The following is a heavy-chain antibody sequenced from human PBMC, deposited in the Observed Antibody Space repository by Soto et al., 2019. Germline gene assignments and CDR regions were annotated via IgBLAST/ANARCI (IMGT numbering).Heavy chain of an antibody. V-gene: IGHV2-5*02. D-gene: IGHD6-19*01. Sequence: QITLKESGPTLVKPTQTLTLTCTFSGFSLSTSGVGVGWIRQPPGKALEWLALIYWDDDKRYSPSLKSRLTITKDTSKNQVVLTMTNMDPVDTATYYCAHREKGYSSGWIDYWGQGTLVTVSS. CDR2: IYWDDDK. CDR1: GFSLSTSGVG. CDR3: AHREKGYSSGWIDY. J-gene: IGHJ4*02.